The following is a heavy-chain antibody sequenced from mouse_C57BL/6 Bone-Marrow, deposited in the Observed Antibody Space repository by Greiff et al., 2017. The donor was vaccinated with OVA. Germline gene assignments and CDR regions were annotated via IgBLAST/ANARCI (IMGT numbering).Heavy chain of an antibody. CDR2: IHPNSGST. D-gene: IGHD2-1*01. J-gene: IGHJ3*01. Sequence: VQLQQPGAELVKPGASVKLSCKASGYTFTSYWMHWVKQRPGQGLEWIGMIHPNSGSTNYNEKFKSKATLTVDKSSSTAYMQLSSLTSEDSAVYYCARWKGNYEFAYWGQGTLVTVSA. V-gene: IGHV1-64*01. CDR3: ARWKGNYEFAY. CDR1: GYTFTSYW.